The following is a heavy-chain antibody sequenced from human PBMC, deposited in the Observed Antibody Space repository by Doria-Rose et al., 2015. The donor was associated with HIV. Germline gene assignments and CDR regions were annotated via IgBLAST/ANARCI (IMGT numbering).Heavy chain of an antibody. J-gene: IGHJ4*02. V-gene: IGHV2-26*01. Sequence: QVTLKESGPVLVKPTETLTLTCTVSGVSLSSPGMGVSWIRQPPGKALEWLANIFSDDERSYNTSLQSRLTISRSTCKSQVVLTMTDMDPVDTATYYCARIKSSRWYHKYYFDFWGEGTLVIVSA. CDR3: ARIKSSRWYHKYYFDF. D-gene: IGHD6-13*01. CDR1: GVSLSSPGMG. CDR2: IFSDDER.